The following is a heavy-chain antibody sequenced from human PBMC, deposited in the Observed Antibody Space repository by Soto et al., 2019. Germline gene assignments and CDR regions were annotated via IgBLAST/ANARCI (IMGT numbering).Heavy chain of an antibody. V-gene: IGHV3-30-3*01. J-gene: IGHJ3*01. D-gene: IGHD1-26*01. CDR3: AGAPGNYYQLDV. CDR1: GFTFSSYA. Sequence: GSLRLSCAASGFTFSSYAMHWVRQAPGKGLEWVAVISYDGTNKYYADSVKGRFTISRDNSKNTLYLQMNSLRAEDTAVYYCAGAPGNYYQLDVWGQGTMVTVSS. CDR2: ISYDGTNK.